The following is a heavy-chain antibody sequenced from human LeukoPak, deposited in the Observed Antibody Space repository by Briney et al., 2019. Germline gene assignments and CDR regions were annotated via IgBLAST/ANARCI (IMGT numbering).Heavy chain of an antibody. CDR1: GGSISSSSYY. CDR3: ARGVDSGWFWGYFDY. Sequence: KPSETLSLTCTVSGGSISSSSYYWGWIRQPPGKGLEWIGSIYYSGSTYYNPSLKSRVTISVDTSKNQFSLKLSSVTAADTAVYYCARGVDSGWFWGYFDYWGQGTLVTVSS. CDR2: IYYSGST. D-gene: IGHD6-19*01. J-gene: IGHJ4*02. V-gene: IGHV4-39*07.